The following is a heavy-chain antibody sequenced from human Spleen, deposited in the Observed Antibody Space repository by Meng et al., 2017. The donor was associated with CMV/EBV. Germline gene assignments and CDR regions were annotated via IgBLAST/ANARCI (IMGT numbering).Heavy chain of an antibody. D-gene: IGHD2-2*01. CDR1: RTELS. Sequence: RTELSIQWGRQAPGKGFEWMGGFDPQEGEMIYAQKFQGRVTTTEDTSTDTAHMELSSLRSEDTAVYYCAAGSREYCSSTSCYAVDNWGQGTLVTVSS. V-gene: IGHV1-24*01. J-gene: IGHJ4*02. CDR2: FDPQEGEM. CDR3: AAGSREYCSSTSCYAVDN.